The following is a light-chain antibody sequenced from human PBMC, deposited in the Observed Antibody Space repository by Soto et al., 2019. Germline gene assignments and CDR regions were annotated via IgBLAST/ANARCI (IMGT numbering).Light chain of an antibody. CDR1: SSDIGGYNF. J-gene: IGLJ1*01. Sequence: QSVLTQPASVSGSPGQSITISCTGISSDIGGYNFVSWYQQHPGKAPKLMIYEVSNRPSGVSNRFSGSESGNTASLTISGLQAEDEADYYCSSHTRSSTYVFGTGTKLTVL. V-gene: IGLV2-14*01. CDR2: EVS. CDR3: SSHTRSSTYV.